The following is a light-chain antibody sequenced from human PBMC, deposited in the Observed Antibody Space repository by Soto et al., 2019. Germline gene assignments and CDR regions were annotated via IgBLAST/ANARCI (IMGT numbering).Light chain of an antibody. CDR1: QDVSSY. Sequence: QLTQSQYSLSASVGDRVTITCRASQDVSSYLAWFQQKPGKAPKLLTYKASTLKSGVPSRFSGSGSGTEFTLTISSLQPDDFATYYCQHYNSYSEAFGQGAKVDI. V-gene: IGKV1-5*03. J-gene: IGKJ1*01. CDR2: KAS. CDR3: QHYNSYSEA.